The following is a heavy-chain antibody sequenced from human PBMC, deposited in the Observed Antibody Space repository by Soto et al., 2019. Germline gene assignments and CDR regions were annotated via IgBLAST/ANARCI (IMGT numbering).Heavy chain of an antibody. CDR1: GGSFSGYY. J-gene: IGHJ4*02. CDR2: INHSGST. D-gene: IGHD5-18*01. V-gene: IGHV4-34*01. CDR3: ARGPRPARTAMVLPYPLDY. Sequence: QVQLQQWGAGLLKPSETLSLTCAVYGGSFSGYYWSWIRQPPGKGLEWIGEINHSGSTNYNPSLKSRVTLSVDTSKNQFSLKLSSVTAADTAVYYCARGPRPARTAMVLPYPLDYWGQGTLVTVSS.